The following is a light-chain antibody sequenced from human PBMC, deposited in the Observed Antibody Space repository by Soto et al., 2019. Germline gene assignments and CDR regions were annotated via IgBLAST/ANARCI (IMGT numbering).Light chain of an antibody. CDR1: SSDVGDYNY. CDR2: DVS. CDR3: SSYTTRGTFV. J-gene: IGLJ1*01. Sequence: QSALTQPASVSGSPGQSITISCTGTSSDVGDYNYVSWYQQHPGKAPKLVIYDVSNRPSGVSNRFSGSKSGNTASLTISGLQAEDEDDYYCSSYTTRGTFVFGTGTKLTVL. V-gene: IGLV2-14*03.